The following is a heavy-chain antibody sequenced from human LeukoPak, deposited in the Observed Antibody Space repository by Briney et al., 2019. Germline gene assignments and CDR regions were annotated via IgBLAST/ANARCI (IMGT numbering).Heavy chain of an antibody. CDR1: GFTFSSYD. CDR3: ARGSPRTLSVWFGDGDLRTVYFDL. J-gene: IGHJ2*01. V-gene: IGHV3-13*01. Sequence: GGSLRLSCAASGFTFSSYDMHWVRQATGKGLEWVSAIGTAGDTYYPGSVKGRFTISRENAKNSLYLQMNSLRAGDTAVYYCARGSPRTLSVWFGDGDLRTVYFDLWGRGTLVTVSS. D-gene: IGHD3-10*01. CDR2: IGTAGDT.